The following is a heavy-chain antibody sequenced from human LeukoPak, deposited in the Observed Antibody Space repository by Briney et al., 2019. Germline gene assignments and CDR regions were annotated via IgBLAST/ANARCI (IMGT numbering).Heavy chain of an antibody. Sequence: GGSLRLSCAASGFTFSSYGMHWVRQAPGKGPEWVAFIRYDGSNKYYADSVKGRFTISRDNSKNTLYLQMNSLRAEDTAVYYCAKDWSQWLATLFDYWGQGTLVTVSS. CDR1: GFTFSSYG. CDR3: AKDWSQWLATLFDY. CDR2: IRYDGSNK. V-gene: IGHV3-30*02. J-gene: IGHJ4*02. D-gene: IGHD6-19*01.